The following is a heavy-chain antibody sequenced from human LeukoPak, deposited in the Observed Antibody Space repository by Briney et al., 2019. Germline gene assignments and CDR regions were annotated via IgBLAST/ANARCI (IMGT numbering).Heavy chain of an antibody. J-gene: IGHJ6*03. CDR2: ISGYNGNR. V-gene: IGHV1-18*01. D-gene: IGHD3-10*01. CDR3: ATMDLSMVRGLVIYYYMDV. CDR1: GYTFTSYG. Sequence: GASVKVSFKASGYTFTSYGINCWRQTRQPRLKGMEWISGYNGNRNYAQKLQGRVTMTTDTSTSTAYMELRSLRSEDTAVYYCATMDLSMVRGLVIYYYMDVWGKGTTVTVSS.